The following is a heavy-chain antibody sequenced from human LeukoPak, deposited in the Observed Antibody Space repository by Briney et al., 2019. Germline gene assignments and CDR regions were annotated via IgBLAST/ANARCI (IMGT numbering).Heavy chain of an antibody. D-gene: IGHD3-9*01. CDR1: GFTFSDYY. V-gene: IGHV3-11*06. Sequence: WGSLRLSCAASGFTFSDYYMSWIRQAPGKGLEWVSYISSSSSYTNYADSVKGRFTISRDNAKNSLYLQMNSRRAEDTAVYYCARDLSSVTIGLDAFDIWGEGRMVTASS. J-gene: IGHJ3*02. CDR2: ISSSSSYT. CDR3: ARDLSSVTIGLDAFDI.